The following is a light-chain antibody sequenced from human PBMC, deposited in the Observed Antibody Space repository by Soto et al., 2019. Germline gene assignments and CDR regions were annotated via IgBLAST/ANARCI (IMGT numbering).Light chain of an antibody. CDR2: LGS. J-gene: IGKJ4*01. CDR1: QSISSW. Sequence: DIQMTQSPSTLSASVGYRVTITCRASQSISSWLAWYQQKPGQSTKLLIYLGSYRASGVPDRLSGSGSGTEFSLTISRLEPEDFAVYYCHQYGTSPFGGGTKVDIK. CDR3: HQYGTSP. V-gene: IGKV1-5*03.